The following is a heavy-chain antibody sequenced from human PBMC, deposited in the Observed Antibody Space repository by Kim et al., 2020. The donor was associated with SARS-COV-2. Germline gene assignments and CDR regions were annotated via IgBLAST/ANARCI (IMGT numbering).Heavy chain of an antibody. J-gene: IGHJ3*02. V-gene: IGHV4-59*01. CDR2: SGRT. Sequence: SGRTNSNPSLKSRVTISLDTSKNQFSLKLNSVTAADTAVYYCARNNALDIWGQGTMVTVSS. CDR3: ARNNALDI.